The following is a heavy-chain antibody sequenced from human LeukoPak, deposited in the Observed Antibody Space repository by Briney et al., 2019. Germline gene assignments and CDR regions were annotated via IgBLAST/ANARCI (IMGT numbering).Heavy chain of an antibody. CDR1: GGSISSYY. J-gene: IGHJ4*02. V-gene: IGHV4-59*08. CDR3: ASPYYYDSSGYPASD. CDR2: IYYSGNT. D-gene: IGHD3-22*01. Sequence: SETLSLTCTVSGGSISSYYWSWIRQPPGKGMEYIGYIYYSGNTNYNPSLKSRVTISIDTSKNQFSLKLSSVTAADTAVYYCASPYYYDSSGYPASDWGQGTLVTVSS.